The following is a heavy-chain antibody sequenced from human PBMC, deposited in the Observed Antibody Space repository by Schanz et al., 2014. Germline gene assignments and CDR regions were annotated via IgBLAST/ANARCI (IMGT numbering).Heavy chain of an antibody. CDR2: ITAYNGDT. V-gene: IGHV1-18*01. D-gene: IGHD5-18*01. CDR3: TRGGYSYALSAFDI. CDR1: GYTFTSHG. Sequence: QVQLVQSGAEVKKPGVSVKVSCKASGYTFTSHGISWVRQAPGQGLEWMGWITAYNGDTNYALKLQGRVTMTTDTSTGTAYMELRSLRSDDTALYYCTRGGYSYALSAFDIWGRGTILTVSS. J-gene: IGHJ3*02.